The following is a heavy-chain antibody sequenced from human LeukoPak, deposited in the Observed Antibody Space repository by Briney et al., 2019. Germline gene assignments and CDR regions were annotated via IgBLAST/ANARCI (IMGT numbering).Heavy chain of an antibody. Sequence: SETLSLTCTVSGGSISSGTYYWTWIRQHPGKGLEWIGYIYYSGSTYYNPSLKSRLTISVDTSKNQFSLKLSSVTAADAAVYYCARGYYYDTTGYVEYFQNWGQGPLVTVSS. CDR1: GGSISSGTYY. D-gene: IGHD3-22*01. CDR3: ARGYYYDTTGYVEYFQN. V-gene: IGHV4-31*03. J-gene: IGHJ1*01. CDR2: IYYSGST.